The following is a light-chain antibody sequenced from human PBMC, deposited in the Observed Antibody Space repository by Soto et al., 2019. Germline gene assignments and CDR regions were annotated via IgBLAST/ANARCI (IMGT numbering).Light chain of an antibody. CDR3: QQYYTIPPWT. CDR2: WAS. Sequence: DIVMTQSPDSLAVSLGERATINCKSSQSVLYSSNNKNYLAWYQQKPGQPPKLLIYWASTRESGVPDRFSGSGSGTEFTLTISSLQAEDVAVYYCQQYYTIPPWTFGQGTQVEIK. V-gene: IGKV4-1*01. J-gene: IGKJ1*01. CDR1: QSVLYSSNNKNY.